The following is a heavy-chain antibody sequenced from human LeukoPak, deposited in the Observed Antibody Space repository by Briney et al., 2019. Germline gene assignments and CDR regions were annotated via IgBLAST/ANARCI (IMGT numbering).Heavy chain of an antibody. CDR1: GFKFTSYS. CDR3: ARGSRFDY. J-gene: IGHJ4*02. CDR2: ISSSGSPI. Sequence: GGSLRLSCAASGFKFTSYSMNWVRQAPGKGLEWISYISSSGSPIYYADSVKGRFTISRDNAKKSSDLQMTNLTAEDTAVYFCARGSRFDYWGQGAPVTVFS. V-gene: IGHV3-48*04.